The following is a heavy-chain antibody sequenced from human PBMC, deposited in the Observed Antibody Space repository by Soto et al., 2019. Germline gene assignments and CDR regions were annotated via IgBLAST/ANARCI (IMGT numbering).Heavy chain of an antibody. CDR2: ISYTGST. Sequence: PSETLSLTCTVSGGSISSGGYYWSWIRQHPGTGLEWIGHISYTGSTYYNTSLKSRVTISVDTSKNQFSLMLSSVAAADTAVYFCARGSYDDILTGYWAFFENWGQGTLVTVSS. CDR3: ARGSYDDILTGYWAFFEN. CDR1: GGSISSGGYY. D-gene: IGHD3-9*01. V-gene: IGHV4-31*03. J-gene: IGHJ4*02.